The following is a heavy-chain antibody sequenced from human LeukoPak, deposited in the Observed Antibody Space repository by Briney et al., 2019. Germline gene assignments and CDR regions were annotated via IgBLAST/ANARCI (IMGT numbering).Heavy chain of an antibody. D-gene: IGHD5-12*01. CDR2: IYYSGST. J-gene: IGHJ4*02. CDR1: GGSISSSSYY. Sequence: SETLSLTCTVSGGSISSSSYYWGWLRQPPGKGLEWIGSIYYSGSTYYNPSLKSRVTMYIDTSKNQFSLKLSSVTAADTAMYYCAKSNGYGLIDYWGEGTLVTVSS. CDR3: AKSNGYGLIDY. V-gene: IGHV4-39*01.